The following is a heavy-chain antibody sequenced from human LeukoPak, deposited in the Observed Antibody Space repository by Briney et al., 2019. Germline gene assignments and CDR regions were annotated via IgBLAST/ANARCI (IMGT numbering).Heavy chain of an antibody. D-gene: IGHD2-15*01. J-gene: IGHJ6*02. V-gene: IGHV1-18*01. CDR3: ARDPGCSGGSCYYRYYYYGMDV. Sequence: ASVKVSCKASGYTFTSYGISWVRQAPGQGLEWMGWISAYNGNTNYAQKLQGRVTMTTDTSTSTAYMELRSLRSDDTAVYYCARDPGCSGGSCYYRYYYYGMDVWGRGTTVTVSS. CDR2: ISAYNGNT. CDR1: GYTFTSYG.